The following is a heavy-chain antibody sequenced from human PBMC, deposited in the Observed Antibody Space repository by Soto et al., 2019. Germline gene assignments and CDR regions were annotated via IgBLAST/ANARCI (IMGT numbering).Heavy chain of an antibody. J-gene: IGHJ6*02. CDR2: IYYSGST. D-gene: IGHD5-12*01. CDR3: ARVTIGRDIVATRATYYYYGMDV. V-gene: IGHV4-31*03. CDR1: GGSISSGGYY. Sequence: PSETLSLTCTVSGGSISSGGYYWSWIRQHPGKGLEWIGYIYYSGSTYYNPSLKSRVTISVDTSKNQFSLKLSSVTAADTAVYYCARVTIGRDIVATRATYYYYGMDVWGQGTTVTVSS.